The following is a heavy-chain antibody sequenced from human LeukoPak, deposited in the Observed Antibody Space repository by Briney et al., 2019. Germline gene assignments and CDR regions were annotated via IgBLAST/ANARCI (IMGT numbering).Heavy chain of an antibody. D-gene: IGHD6-19*01. Sequence: GGSLRLSCAASGFTFSSYAMYWVRQAPGEGPEWVSGIFGSGGSTHYADSVKGRFTISRDNSKNTVYLQMNSLRAEDTAVYYCAKTTTGYSSGRFPGWPVDYWGQGTLVTVSS. CDR1: GFTFSSYA. CDR2: IFGSGGST. V-gene: IGHV3-23*01. CDR3: AKTTTGYSSGRFPGWPVDY. J-gene: IGHJ4*02.